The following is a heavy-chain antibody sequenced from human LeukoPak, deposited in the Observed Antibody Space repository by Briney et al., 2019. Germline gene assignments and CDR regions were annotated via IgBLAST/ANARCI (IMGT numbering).Heavy chain of an antibody. J-gene: IGHJ4*02. CDR2: IKQDGSEK. D-gene: IGHD6-6*01. Sequence: PGGSLRLSCAASGFTFSSYWMSWVRQAPGKGLEWVANIKQDGSEKYYVDSVKGRFTISRDNSKNTLYLQMNSLRAEDTAVYYCAKDALLGTSFRIAARPYFDYWGQGTLVTVSS. CDR1: GFTFSSYW. CDR3: AKDALLGTSFRIAARPYFDY. V-gene: IGHV3-7*03.